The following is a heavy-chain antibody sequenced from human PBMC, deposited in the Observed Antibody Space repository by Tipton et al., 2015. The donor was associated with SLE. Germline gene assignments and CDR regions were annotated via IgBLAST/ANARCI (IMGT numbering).Heavy chain of an antibody. V-gene: IGHV4-61*08. CDR1: GVSITSGGYY. Sequence: TLSLTCNVSGVSITSGGYYWTWIRQPPGKGLEWIGYVYYSGSTNYNPSLKSRVTISLDTSRKQISLNLSSVTAADTAVYFCARAQYGPDYFDFGGQGTLVTVSS. J-gene: IGHJ4*02. CDR2: VYYSGST. CDR3: ARAQYGPDYFDF. D-gene: IGHD4-17*01.